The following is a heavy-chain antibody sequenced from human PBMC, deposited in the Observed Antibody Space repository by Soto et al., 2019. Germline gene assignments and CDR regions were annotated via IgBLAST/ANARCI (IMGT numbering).Heavy chain of an antibody. V-gene: IGHV5-10-1*01. J-gene: IGHJ6*02. D-gene: IGHD3-10*01. CDR3: ARLYGSGSYYGAYYYYGMDA. Sequence: GEALKISCEGSGYSFTSYWISWVRQMPGKGLEWMGRIDPSDSYTNYSPSFQGHVTISADKSISTAYLQWSSLKASDTAMYYCARLYGSGSYYGAYYYYGMDAWGQGTTVTVSS. CDR1: GYSFTSYW. CDR2: IDPSDSYT.